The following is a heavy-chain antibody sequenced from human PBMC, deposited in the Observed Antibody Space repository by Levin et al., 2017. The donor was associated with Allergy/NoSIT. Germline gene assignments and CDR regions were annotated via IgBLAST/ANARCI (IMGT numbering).Heavy chain of an antibody. CDR1: GGSFSGYY. CDR2: INHSGST. V-gene: IGHV4-34*01. Sequence: PSETLSLTCAVYGGSFSGYYWSWIRQPPGKGLEWIGEINHSGSTNYNPSLKSRVTISVDTSKNQFSLKLSSVTAADTAVYYCARGIITMVQGVLDPWGQGTLVTVSS. J-gene: IGHJ5*02. CDR3: ARGIITMVQGVLDP. D-gene: IGHD3-10*01.